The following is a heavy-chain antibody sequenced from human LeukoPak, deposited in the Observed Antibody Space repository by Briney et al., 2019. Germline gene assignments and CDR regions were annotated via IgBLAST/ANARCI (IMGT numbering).Heavy chain of an antibody. CDR2: ISAYNGNT. J-gene: IGHJ5*02. V-gene: IGHV1-18*01. CDR3: ARDEVVQSSDQSWFDP. Sequence: ASVKVSCKASGYTFTSYGISWVRQAPGQGLEWMGWISAYNGNTNYAQKLQGRVTMTTDTSTSTAYMELRSLRPDDTAVYYCARDEVVQSSDQSWFDPWGQGTLVTVSS. D-gene: IGHD6-25*01. CDR1: GYTFTSYG.